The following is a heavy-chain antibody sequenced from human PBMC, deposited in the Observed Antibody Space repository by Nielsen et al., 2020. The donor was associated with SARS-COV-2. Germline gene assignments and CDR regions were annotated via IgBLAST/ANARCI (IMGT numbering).Heavy chain of an antibody. Sequence: GESLKISCAASGFTFSSYAMSWVRQAPGKGLEWVSAISGSGGSTYYADSVKGRFTISRDNSKNTLYLQMNSLRAEDTAVYYCAKADIVLVPAAMFYWGQGTLVTVSS. D-gene: IGHD2-2*01. J-gene: IGHJ4*02. V-gene: IGHV3-23*01. CDR1: GFTFSSYA. CDR2: ISGSGGST. CDR3: AKADIVLVPAAMFY.